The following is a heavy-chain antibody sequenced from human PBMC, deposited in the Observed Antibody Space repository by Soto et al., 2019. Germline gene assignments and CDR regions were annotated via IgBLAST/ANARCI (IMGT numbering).Heavy chain of an antibody. CDR2: ISGSGGST. D-gene: IGHD3-3*01. Sequence: GGSLRLSCAASGFTFSSYAMSWVRQAPGKGLEWVSAISGSGGSTYYADSVKGRFTISRDNSKNTLYLQMNSLRAEDTAVYYCAKEQYYDFWSGPPGWFDPWGQGTLVTVSS. J-gene: IGHJ5*02. V-gene: IGHV3-23*01. CDR1: GFTFSSYA. CDR3: AKEQYYDFWSGPPGWFDP.